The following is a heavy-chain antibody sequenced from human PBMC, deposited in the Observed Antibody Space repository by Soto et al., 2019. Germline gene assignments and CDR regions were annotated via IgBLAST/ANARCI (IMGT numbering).Heavy chain of an antibody. CDR3: TRSTNWNYEYYFDY. CDR2: IDWEEEK. Sequence: GSGPTLVNPKQTLILTCAFSGFSLSRKGMSVSWIRQPPGKALESLALIDWEEEKFSSPSLRTRLTVSKDTSKSQVVLTLTNVDPVDTATYYCTRSTNWNYEYYFDYWGQGTLVTVSS. J-gene: IGHJ4*02. V-gene: IGHV2-70*01. D-gene: IGHD1-7*01. CDR1: GFSLSRKGMS.